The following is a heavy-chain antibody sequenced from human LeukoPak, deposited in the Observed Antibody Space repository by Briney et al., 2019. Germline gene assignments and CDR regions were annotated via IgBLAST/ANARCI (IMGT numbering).Heavy chain of an antibody. V-gene: IGHV1-18*01. Sequence: ASVTVSCTASGYTFTSYGISWVRQAPGQGLEWMGWISAYNGNTNYAQKLQGRVTMTTDTSTSTAYMELRSLRSDDTAVYYCARVRGYCSSTSCPNTPRDYWGQGTLVTVSS. CDR2: ISAYNGNT. J-gene: IGHJ4*02. D-gene: IGHD2-2*01. CDR3: ARVRGYCSSTSCPNTPRDY. CDR1: GYTFTSYG.